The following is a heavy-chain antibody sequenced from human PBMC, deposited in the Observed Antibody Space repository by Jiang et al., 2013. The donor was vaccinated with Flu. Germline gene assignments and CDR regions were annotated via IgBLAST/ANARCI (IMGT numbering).Heavy chain of an antibody. V-gene: IGHV4-59*01. J-gene: IGHJ4*02. CDR2: LLQWST. CDR1: GGSISRDY. D-gene: IGHD2-21*01. CDR3: AREAYGTPFEY. Sequence: GPGLVKPSETLSLTCTVSGGSISRDYWSWIRQPPGEGTGVDWVYLLQWSTNYNPSLKSRVTIAVDTSKNQFSLKLNSVTAADAAVYYCAREAYGTPFEYWGQGTLVTVSS.